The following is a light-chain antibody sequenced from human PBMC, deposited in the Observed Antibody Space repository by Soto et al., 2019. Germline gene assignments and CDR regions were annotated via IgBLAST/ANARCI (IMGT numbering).Light chain of an antibody. Sequence: EIVLTQSPATLSLSPGERATLSCRASQSVSTYLAWYQQKPGQAPRLLIYDASNRATGIPARFSGSGSGTDFTLTIGSLQPEDFASYYCQQRYSFLPAFGQGTKVDI. CDR1: QSVSTY. V-gene: IGKV3-11*01. CDR3: QQRYSFLPA. CDR2: DAS. J-gene: IGKJ1*01.